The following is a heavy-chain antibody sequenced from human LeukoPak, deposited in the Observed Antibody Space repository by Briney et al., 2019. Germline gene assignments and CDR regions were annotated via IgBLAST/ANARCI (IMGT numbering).Heavy chain of an antibody. J-gene: IGHJ4*02. CDR3: ARGGEEPFDY. Sequence: GGSLRLSCAGSGFSFTRFWMHWVRQAPGKGLVWVSRINVEGTTTTYADPVEGRFTISRDENTLYLQMNHLRVDDTAVYYCARGGEEPFDYLGQGTLVTVSS. CDR1: GFSFTRFW. CDR2: INVEGTTT. V-gene: IGHV3-74*03. D-gene: IGHD3-10*01.